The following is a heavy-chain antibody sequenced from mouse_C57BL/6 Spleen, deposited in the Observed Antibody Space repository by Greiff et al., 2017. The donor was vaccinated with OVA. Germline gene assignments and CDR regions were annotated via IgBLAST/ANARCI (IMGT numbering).Heavy chain of an antibody. J-gene: IGHJ2*01. V-gene: IGHV5-6*02. D-gene: IGHD6-1*01. CDR2: ISSGGSYN. CDR1: GFTFSSYG. CDR3: ARHEATGYFDY. Sequence: EVMLVESGGDLVKPGGSLKLSCAASGFTFSSYGMSWVRQTPDKRLEWVATISSGGSYNSYPDSVKGRFTISRDNAKNTLYLQMSSLKSEDTAMDYCARHEATGYFDYWGQGTTLTVSS.